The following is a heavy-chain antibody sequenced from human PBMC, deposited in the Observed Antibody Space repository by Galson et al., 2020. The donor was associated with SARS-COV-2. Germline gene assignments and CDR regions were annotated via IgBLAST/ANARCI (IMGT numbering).Heavy chain of an antibody. CDR1: GGSISSYY. CDR3: ARSLHYYDSSGYQD. D-gene: IGHD3-22*01. CDR2: IYYSGST. V-gene: IGHV4-59*01. J-gene: IGHJ4*02. Sequence: SETLSLTCTVSGGSISSYYWSWIRQPPGKGLEWIGYIYYSGSTNYNPSLKSRVTISVDTSKNQFSLKLSSVTAADTAVYYCARSLHYYDSSGYQDWGQGTLVTVSS.